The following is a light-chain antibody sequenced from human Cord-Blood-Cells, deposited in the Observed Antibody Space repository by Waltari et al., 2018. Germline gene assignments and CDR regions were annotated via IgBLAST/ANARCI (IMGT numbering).Light chain of an antibody. CDR1: QGISSS. J-gene: IGKJ2*01. CDR3: QQYNNWPMYT. Sequence: AIRMTQSPSSFSASTGDRVTITCRASQGISSSLSWYQQKPGNAPKLLIYAAATLRSAGTSERCSGGAATDDTILISSLQSEDFAVLYCQQYNNWPMYTFGQGTKLEIK. V-gene: IGKV1-8*01. CDR2: AAA.